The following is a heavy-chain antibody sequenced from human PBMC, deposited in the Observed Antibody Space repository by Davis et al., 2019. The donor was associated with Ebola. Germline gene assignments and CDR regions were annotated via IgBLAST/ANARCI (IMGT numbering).Heavy chain of an antibody. Sequence: MPSETLSLTCAVSGGSISSSNWWTWVRQPPGKGLEWIGEFYHSGSTNYNPSPKSRVSISVDKSKNQFSLKLSSVTAADTAVYYCARQGCSGGGCHFPFDYWGQGTLVTVSS. CDR2: FYHSGST. V-gene: IGHV4-4*02. CDR3: ARQGCSGGGCHFPFDY. D-gene: IGHD2-15*01. J-gene: IGHJ4*02. CDR1: GGSISSSNW.